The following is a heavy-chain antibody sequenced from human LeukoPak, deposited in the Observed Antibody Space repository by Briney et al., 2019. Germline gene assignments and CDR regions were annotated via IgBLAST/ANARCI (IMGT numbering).Heavy chain of an antibody. CDR3: ARSIAAANRDAFDI. J-gene: IGHJ3*02. CDR1: GXSISSSNW. CDR2: IYHSGST. V-gene: IGHV4-4*02. Sequence: SETLSLTCAVSGXSISSSNWWSWVRQPPGKGLEWIGEIYHSGSTNYNPSLKSRVTISVDKSKNQFSLKLSSVTAADTAVYYCARSIAAANRDAFDIWGQGTMVTASS. D-gene: IGHD6-13*01.